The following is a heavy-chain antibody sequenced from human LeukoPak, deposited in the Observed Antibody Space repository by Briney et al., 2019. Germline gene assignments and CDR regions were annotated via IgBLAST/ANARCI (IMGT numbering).Heavy chain of an antibody. Sequence: GASVKVSCKASGYTFTGYYMHWVRQAPGQGLEWMGWINPNSGGTNYAQKFQGRVTMTRDTSISTAYMELSRLRSDDTAVYYCARAYGDSRDWFDPWGQGTLVTVSS. CDR2: INPNSGGT. J-gene: IGHJ5*02. D-gene: IGHD2-21*02. CDR1: GYTFTGYY. CDR3: ARAYGDSRDWFDP. V-gene: IGHV1-2*02.